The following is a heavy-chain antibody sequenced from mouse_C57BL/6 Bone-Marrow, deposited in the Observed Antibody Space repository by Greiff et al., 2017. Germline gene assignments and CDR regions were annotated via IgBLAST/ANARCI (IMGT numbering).Heavy chain of an antibody. CDR2: IYPGDGDT. D-gene: IGHD5-5*01. CDR3: ARSDYRGFAY. J-gene: IGHJ3*01. V-gene: IGHV1-82*01. CDR1: GYAFSSSW. Sequence: QVQLKQSGPELVKPGASVKISCKASGYAFSSSWMNWVKQRPGKGLEWIGRIYPGDGDTNYNGKFKGKATLTADKSSSTAYMQLSSLTSEDSAVYFCARSDYRGFAYWGQGTLVTVSA.